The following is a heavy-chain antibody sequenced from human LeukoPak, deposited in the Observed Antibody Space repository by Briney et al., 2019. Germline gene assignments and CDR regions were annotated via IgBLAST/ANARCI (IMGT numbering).Heavy chain of an antibody. Sequence: GSVKVSCKASGYTFTSYGMNWVRQAPGQGLEWMGWISAYNGNTNYAQKIQGRVTMTTDTCTSTAYMEPRSLRSDDTAVYYCARDLDGYVWGSYRPFDYWGQGTLVTVSS. CDR1: GYTFTSYG. CDR2: ISAYNGNT. V-gene: IGHV1-18*01. D-gene: IGHD3-16*02. J-gene: IGHJ4*02. CDR3: ARDLDGYVWGSYRPFDY.